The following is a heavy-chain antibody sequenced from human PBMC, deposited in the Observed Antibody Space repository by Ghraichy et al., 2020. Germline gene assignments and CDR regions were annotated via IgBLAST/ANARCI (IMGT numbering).Heavy chain of an antibody. CDR3: ARGGSGGYDFDY. D-gene: IGHD3-10*01. Sequence: GGSLRLSCAASGFSFSRYVMHWVRQAPGKGLEWVATTLSDGSNKYYAESVKGRFTISRDNSKNTLYLQMNSLRVEDTAVYYSARGGSGGYDFDYWGQGTLVTVSS. V-gene: IGHV3-30-3*01. CDR1: GFSFSRYV. J-gene: IGHJ4*02. CDR2: TLSDGSNK.